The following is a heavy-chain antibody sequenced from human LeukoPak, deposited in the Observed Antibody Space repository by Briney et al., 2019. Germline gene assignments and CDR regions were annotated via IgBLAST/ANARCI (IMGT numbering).Heavy chain of an antibody. CDR2: INHSGST. CDR3: ARGTTSNYYYGMDV. CDR1: DGSFSGYY. V-gene: IGHV4-34*01. D-gene: IGHD2/OR15-2a*01. J-gene: IGHJ6*02. Sequence: SETLSLTCTVYDGSFSGYYWSWIRKPPGKGQKWIGEINHSGSTNYNPSLKSRVTISVDTSKNQFSLKLSSVTAADTAVYYCARGTTSNYYYGMDVWGQGTTVTVSS.